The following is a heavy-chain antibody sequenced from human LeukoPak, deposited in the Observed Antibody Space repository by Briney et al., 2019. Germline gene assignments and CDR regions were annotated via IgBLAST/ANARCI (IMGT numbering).Heavy chain of an antibody. CDR2: IHYSGST. Sequence: SETLSLTCTVSGGSISSYYWNWIRQAPGKGLEWIGYIHYSGSTNHNSSLKSRVTISVATSKNQYSLKLSSVTAADTAVYYCARDGVAGGFDYWGQGTLVTVSS. CDR3: ARDGVAGGFDY. J-gene: IGHJ4*02. D-gene: IGHD6-19*01. V-gene: IGHV4-59*01. CDR1: GGSISSYY.